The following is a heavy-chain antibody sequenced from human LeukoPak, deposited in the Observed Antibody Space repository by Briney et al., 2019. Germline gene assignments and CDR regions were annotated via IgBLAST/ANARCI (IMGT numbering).Heavy chain of an antibody. CDR3: ARDLGYSSGWYDY. CDR2: IYATGST. J-gene: IGHJ4*02. D-gene: IGHD6-13*01. CDR1: GASISSYY. Sequence: SETLSLTCTVSGASISSYYWSWIRQPAGKGLEWIGRIYATGSTNYNPSLESRVTMSVDTSKNHLSLKVTSVTAADTAVYYCARDLGYSSGWYDYWDQGTLVTVSS. V-gene: IGHV4-4*07.